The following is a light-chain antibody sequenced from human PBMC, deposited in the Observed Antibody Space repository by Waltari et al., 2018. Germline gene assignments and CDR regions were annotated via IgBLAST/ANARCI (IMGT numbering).Light chain of an antibody. V-gene: IGLV2-8*01. CDR1: SSDIDAYNY. Sequence: QSALTQPPSASGSPGQSVTISCTGTSSDIDAYNYVSWYHQHPGKAPKLIIYEVIKRPSGVPDRFSGSKSGNTASLTVSGLQAEDEADYYCSSYAGSHNYVFGTGTKVTVL. CDR2: EVI. J-gene: IGLJ1*01. CDR3: SSYAGSHNYV.